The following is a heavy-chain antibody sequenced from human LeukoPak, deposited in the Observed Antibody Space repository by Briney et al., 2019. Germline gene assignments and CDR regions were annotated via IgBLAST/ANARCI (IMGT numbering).Heavy chain of an antibody. V-gene: IGHV3-72*01. Sequence: GGSLRLSCAASRFTFSDHYMDWVRQAPGKGLGWVARIRTRAKGYTTQYAPSVRDRFSISRDDSTNSVYLQMNSLKTEDTAVYFCARVGDYYDTRGFSSDAFDIWGLGTMVTVAS. CDR3: ARVGDYYDTRGFSSDAFDI. J-gene: IGHJ3*02. CDR1: RFTFSDHY. CDR2: IRTRAKGYTT. D-gene: IGHD3-22*01.